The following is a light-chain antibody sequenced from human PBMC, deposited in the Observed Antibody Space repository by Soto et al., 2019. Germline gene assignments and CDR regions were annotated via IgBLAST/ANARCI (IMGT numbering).Light chain of an antibody. CDR2: GAS. Sequence: EIVMTQSPATLSVSPGERATLSCRASQSVSSNLAWYQQKPGQAPRLLIYGASTRATGIPARFSCSGSGTEFTLTISSLQSEDFAVYYCQQYKNWPPYTFGQGTKLEIK. CDR3: QQYKNWPPYT. J-gene: IGKJ2*01. V-gene: IGKV3-15*01. CDR1: QSVSSN.